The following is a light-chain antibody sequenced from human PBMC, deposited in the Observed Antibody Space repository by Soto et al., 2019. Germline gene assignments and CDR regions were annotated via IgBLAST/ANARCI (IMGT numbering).Light chain of an antibody. CDR3: ASYTSISTLL. Sequence: QSALTQPASVSGSPGQSITISCTGTSSDVGGYNYVSWYQQHPGKAPKLMIYDVSNRPSGVSNRFSGSKSGNTASLTISGLQAEDEADYYCASYTSISTLLFGGGTKLTVL. CDR1: SSDVGGYNY. J-gene: IGLJ2*01. CDR2: DVS. V-gene: IGLV2-14*01.